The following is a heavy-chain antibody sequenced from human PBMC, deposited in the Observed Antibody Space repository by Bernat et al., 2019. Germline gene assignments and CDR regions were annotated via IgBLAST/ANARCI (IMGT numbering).Heavy chain of an antibody. CDR3: ARGGWSHGFDI. V-gene: IGHV3-74*01. CDR1: GFTFTDYW. D-gene: IGHD3-3*01. J-gene: IGHJ3*02. Sequence: EVLLVESGGGLVQPGGSLRLSCAASGFTFTDYWMHWVRQAPGKGLVWVSRINNDGSDTIYADSVQGRFTLSRDIAKNTLYLQMNSLRVEDTAVYYCARGGWSHGFDIWGQGTMVTVSS. CDR2: INNDGSDT.